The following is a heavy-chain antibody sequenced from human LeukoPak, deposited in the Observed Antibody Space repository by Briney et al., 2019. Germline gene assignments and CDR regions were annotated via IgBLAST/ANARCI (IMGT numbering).Heavy chain of an antibody. Sequence: QPGGSLRLSCAASGFTFSSYAMSWVRQAPVKGLEWVSAISGSGGSTYYADSVKGRFTISRDNSRDTLYLQMNSLRAEDTAVYYCAKGYYDYVWGSYYFDYWGQGTLVTVSS. V-gene: IGHV3-23*01. CDR3: AKGYYDYVWGSYYFDY. J-gene: IGHJ4*02. CDR2: ISGSGGST. D-gene: IGHD3-16*01. CDR1: GFTFSSYA.